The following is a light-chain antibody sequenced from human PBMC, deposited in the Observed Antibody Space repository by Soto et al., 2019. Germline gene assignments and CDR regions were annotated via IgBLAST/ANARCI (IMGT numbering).Light chain of an antibody. CDR1: QSIRSHY. V-gene: IGKV3-20*01. Sequence: EIVLTQSPGTLSLSPGERATLSCRASQSIRSHYLAWYQQKPGQAPRLLISGAHNRAPGIPDRFSGSESGTDFTLRISRLEPEDFAVYYCQQYGGSVTFGQGTKVEIK. CDR2: GAH. J-gene: IGKJ1*01. CDR3: QQYGGSVT.